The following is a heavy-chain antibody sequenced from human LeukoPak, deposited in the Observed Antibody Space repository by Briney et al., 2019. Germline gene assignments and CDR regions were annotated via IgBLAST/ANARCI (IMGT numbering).Heavy chain of an antibody. J-gene: IGHJ5*02. V-gene: IGHV4-59*01. CDR1: GGSISSYY. Sequence: PSETLSLSCTVSGGSISSYYWSWIRQPPGKGLEWLGYIHYSGSTYYNPSLKSRVTISVDTSKNQFSLKVTSVTAADTAVYYCARDRRAGQSGYWFDPWGQGTVVSVSS. D-gene: IGHD3-22*01. CDR3: ARDRRAGQSGYWFDP. CDR2: IHYSGST.